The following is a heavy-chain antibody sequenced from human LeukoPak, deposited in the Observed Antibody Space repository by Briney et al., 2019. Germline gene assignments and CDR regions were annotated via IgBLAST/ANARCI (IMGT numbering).Heavy chain of an antibody. Sequence: PSETLSLTCTVSGGSVSSSYYWGWIRQPPGKGLEWIGSICSGGNTCSNPSLASRVTISVDSSRSHFFLQLTSATAAGTAVYFCARDGPWKSDYWGQGTLVTVSS. CDR1: GGSVSSSYY. CDR3: ARDGPWKSDY. D-gene: IGHD1-1*01. J-gene: IGHJ4*02. CDR2: ICSGGNT. V-gene: IGHV4-39*02.